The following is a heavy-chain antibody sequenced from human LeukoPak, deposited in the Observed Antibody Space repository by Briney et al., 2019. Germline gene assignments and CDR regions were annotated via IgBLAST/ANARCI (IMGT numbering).Heavy chain of an antibody. CDR3: ARQVTYDDFDI. CDR1: GYSITSYW. CDR2: IDPSDSYN. V-gene: IGHV5-10-1*01. J-gene: IGHJ3*02. D-gene: IGHD2-21*02. Sequence: GESLRISCKGSGYSITSYWITWVRQMAGKGLEWMGRIDPSDSYNNYSPSFQGHVTISADKSISTAYLQWSSLKASDTAMYYCARQVTYDDFDIWGQGTMVTVSS.